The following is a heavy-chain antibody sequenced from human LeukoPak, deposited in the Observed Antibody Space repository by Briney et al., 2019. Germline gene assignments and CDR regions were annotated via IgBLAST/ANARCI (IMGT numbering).Heavy chain of an antibody. J-gene: IGHJ4*02. Sequence: PGGSLRLSCAASGFTFSTYWMHWVRQAPGKGLSWVSRIDSDGSTTRYADSVKGRFTISRDNDKNTLYLQTNSLRAEDTAVYYCARERDSSGYPDYWGQGTLVTVSS. D-gene: IGHD3-22*01. V-gene: IGHV3-74*01. CDR3: ARERDSSGYPDY. CDR2: IDSDGSTT. CDR1: GFTFSTYW.